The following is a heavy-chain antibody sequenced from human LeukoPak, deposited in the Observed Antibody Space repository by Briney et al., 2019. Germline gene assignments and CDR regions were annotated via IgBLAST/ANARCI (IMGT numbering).Heavy chain of an antibody. D-gene: IGHD2-2*01. CDR3: AREVVPAAIFAFDI. CDR2: IYTSGST. J-gene: IGHJ3*02. Sequence: SETLSLTCTVSSGSISSYYWSWIRQPAGKGLEWIGRIYTSGSTNYNPSLKSRVTMSVDTSKNQFSLKLSSVTAADTAVYYCAREVVPAAIFAFDIWGQGTMVTVSS. CDR1: SGSISSYY. V-gene: IGHV4-4*07.